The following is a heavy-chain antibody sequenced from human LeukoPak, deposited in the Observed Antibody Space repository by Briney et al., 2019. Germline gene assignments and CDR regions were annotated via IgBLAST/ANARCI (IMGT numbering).Heavy chain of an antibody. Sequence: PGGSLRLSCAASGFTFSSYAMSWVRQAPGKGLEWVSVISGSGGTTFYTDSVKGRFTISRDNSKNTLYLQMNSLRAEDTAVYYCAKSNGYGLVDIWGQGTMVTVSS. CDR1: GFTFSSYA. CDR2: ISGSGGTT. V-gene: IGHV3-23*01. D-gene: IGHD3-10*01. CDR3: AKSNGYGLVDI. J-gene: IGHJ3*02.